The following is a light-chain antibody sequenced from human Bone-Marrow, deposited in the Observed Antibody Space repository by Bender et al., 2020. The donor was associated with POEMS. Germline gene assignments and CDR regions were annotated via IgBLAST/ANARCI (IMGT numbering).Light chain of an antibody. Sequence: QSALTQPPSASGSPGQSVTISCTGASDDVGGYNFVSWYQQHPDKAPKLIIYEVNRRPPGVHDRFSGSKSGNTASLTVSRLQAEDEADYYCSSYGGNNDFVFGTGTKVTVL. V-gene: IGLV2-8*01. J-gene: IGLJ1*01. CDR2: EVN. CDR1: SDDVGGYNF. CDR3: SSYGGNNDFV.